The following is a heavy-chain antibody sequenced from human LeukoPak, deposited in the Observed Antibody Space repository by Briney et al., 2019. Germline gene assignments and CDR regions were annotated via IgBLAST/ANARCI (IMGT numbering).Heavy chain of an antibody. V-gene: IGHV7-4-1*02. CDR3: ARETYWYFDY. Sequence: GASVKVSCKASGYTFTGYYMHWVRQAPGQGLEWMGWINTNTGNPTFAQGFTGRFVFSLDTSVSTAYLQISSLKAEDTAVYYCARETYWYFDYWGQGTLVTVSS. CDR1: GYTFTGYY. CDR2: INTNTGNP. J-gene: IGHJ4*02. D-gene: IGHD2-15*01.